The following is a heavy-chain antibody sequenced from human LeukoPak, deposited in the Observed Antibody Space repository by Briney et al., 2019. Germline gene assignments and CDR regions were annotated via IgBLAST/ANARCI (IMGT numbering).Heavy chain of an antibody. Sequence: PSETLSLTCTVSGASITSYYWSWIRQPPGKGLEWIGNIFYSGDTTYNPSLKSRVSISLDTSKNQFSLRLNSVTAADTAVYYCASTDWNYAHWGQGTLVTVSS. V-gene: IGHV4-59*08. D-gene: IGHD1-7*01. CDR1: GASITSYY. J-gene: IGHJ4*02. CDR2: IFYSGDT. CDR3: ASTDWNYAH.